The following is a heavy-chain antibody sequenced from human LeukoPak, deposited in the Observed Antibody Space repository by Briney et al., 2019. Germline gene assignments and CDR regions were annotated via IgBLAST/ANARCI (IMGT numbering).Heavy chain of an antibody. V-gene: IGHV4-34*01. CDR2: INHSGST. CDR3: ARGIVVVPAAIPVYFDY. D-gene: IGHD2-2*01. CDR1: GGSLSGYY. Sequence: SETLSLTCAVYGGSLSGYYWSWIRQPPGKGLEWIGEINHSGSTNYNPSLKSRVTISVETSKNQFSLKLSSVTAADTAVYYCARGIVVVPAAIPVYFDYWGQGTLVTVSS. J-gene: IGHJ4*02.